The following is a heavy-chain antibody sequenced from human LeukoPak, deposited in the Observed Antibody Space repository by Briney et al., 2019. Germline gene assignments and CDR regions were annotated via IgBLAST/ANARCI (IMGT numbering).Heavy chain of an antibody. CDR3: ARGLAEAGGSRRPGEFDY. J-gene: IGHJ4*02. CDR2: INPNSGGT. Sequence: ASVKVSCKASGYTFTGYYMHWVRQAPGQGLEWMGWINPNSGGTNYAQKFQGRVTMTRDTSISTAYMELSRLRSDDTAVYYCARGLAEAGGSRRPGEFDYWGQGTLVTVSS. V-gene: IGHV1-2*02. D-gene: IGHD6-19*01. CDR1: GYTFTGYY.